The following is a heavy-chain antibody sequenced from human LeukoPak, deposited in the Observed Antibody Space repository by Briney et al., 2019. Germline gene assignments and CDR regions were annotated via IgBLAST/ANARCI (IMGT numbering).Heavy chain of an antibody. CDR1: GFTFSDYY. Sequence: GGSLRLSCAASGFTFSDYYMSWIRQAPGKGLEWVSYISSSGSTTYYADSVKGRFTISRDNAKNSLYLQMNSLRAEDPAVYYCARGPDPVVRGPRRAFDLWGQGTMVTVSS. J-gene: IGHJ3*01. D-gene: IGHD3-10*01. V-gene: IGHV3-11*01. CDR3: ARGPDPVVRGPRRAFDL. CDR2: ISSSGSTT.